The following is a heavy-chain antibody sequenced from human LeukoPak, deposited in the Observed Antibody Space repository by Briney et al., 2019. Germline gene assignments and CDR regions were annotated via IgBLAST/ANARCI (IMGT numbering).Heavy chain of an antibody. CDR3: ARGVDTAMGQAGELDY. J-gene: IGHJ4*02. Sequence: PGESLKISCKGFGYRFTNYWIGWVRQMPGKGLEWMGVIHPGDSDTRYSPSFQGQVTISADKSISTAYPQWSSLKASDTAMYYCARGVDTAMGQAGELDYWGQGTLVTVSS. V-gene: IGHV5-51*01. CDR2: IHPGDSDT. D-gene: IGHD5-18*01. CDR1: GYRFTNYW.